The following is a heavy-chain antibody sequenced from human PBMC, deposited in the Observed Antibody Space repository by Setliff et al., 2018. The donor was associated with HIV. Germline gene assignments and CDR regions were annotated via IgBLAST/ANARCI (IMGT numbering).Heavy chain of an antibody. V-gene: IGHV3-23*01. CDR1: GFTFSTYA. CDR2: ISGSGDTT. CDR3: AKDQRDYGDYSAFDV. J-gene: IGHJ3*01. Sequence: GESLKISCAGSGFTFSTYAMSWVRQAPGKGLEWVSAISGSGDTTIYADSVKGRFAVSRDNSRNTLYLQMNRLRVEDTAVYYCAKDQRDYGDYSAFDVWGHGTMVTVSS. D-gene: IGHD4-17*01.